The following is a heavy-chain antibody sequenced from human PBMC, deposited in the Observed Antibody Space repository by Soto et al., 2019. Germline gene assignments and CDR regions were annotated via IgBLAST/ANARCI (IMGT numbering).Heavy chain of an antibody. CDR1: GFTVSSNY. J-gene: IGHJ6*02. V-gene: IGHV3-53*04. CDR3: ARDPYYDSSGYLASNGMDV. Sequence: EVQLVESGGGLVQPGGSLRLSCAASGFTVSSNYMSCVRQAPGKGLEWVSVIYSDGSTYYADSVKGRFTISRHNSKNTLYLQMNSLRAEDTAVYYCARDPYYDSSGYLASNGMDVWGQGTTVTVSS. CDR2: IYSDGST. D-gene: IGHD3-22*01.